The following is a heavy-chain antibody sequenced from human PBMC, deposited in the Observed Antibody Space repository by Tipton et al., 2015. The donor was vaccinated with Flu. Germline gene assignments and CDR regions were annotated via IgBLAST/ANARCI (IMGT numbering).Heavy chain of an antibody. CDR2: IYYSGST. Sequence: TLSLTCTVSGGSISSSSYYWGWIRQPPGKGLEWIGSIYYSGSTYYNPSLKSRVTISVDTSKNQFSLKLSSVTAADTAVYYCAREYTMVRAFDYWGQGTLVTVSS. D-gene: IGHD3-10*01. CDR3: AREYTMVRAFDY. J-gene: IGHJ4*02. CDR1: GGSISSSSYY. V-gene: IGHV4-39*02.